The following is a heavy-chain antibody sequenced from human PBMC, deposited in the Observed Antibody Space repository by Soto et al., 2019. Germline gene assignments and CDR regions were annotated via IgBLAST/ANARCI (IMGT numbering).Heavy chain of an antibody. Sequence: SETLSLTCSVSGGSISSYYWSWTRQPTAKGQEWIGYIYYSGSTNYNSSLKSRVTITVATSKNQFSLTLNSVTAADTAAYYCESEADSSGYGRIDIWGQGTMVTVSS. J-gene: IGHJ3*02. V-gene: IGHV4-59*01. CDR2: IYYSGST. D-gene: IGHD3-22*01. CDR3: ESEADSSGYGRIDI. CDR1: GGSISSYY.